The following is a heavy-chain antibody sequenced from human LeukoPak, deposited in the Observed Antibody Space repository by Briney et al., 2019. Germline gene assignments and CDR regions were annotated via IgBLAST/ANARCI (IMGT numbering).Heavy chain of an antibody. V-gene: IGHV4-34*01. CDR2: INHSGST. CDR3: ARAGNGEHDY. J-gene: IGHJ4*02. CDR1: GGSFSGYY. Sequence: SETLSLTCAVYGGSFSGYYWSWIRQPPGKGLEWIGEINHSGSTNYNPSLKSRVTISVDTSKNQFSLKLGSVTAADTAVYYCARAGNGEHDYWGQGTLVTVSS. D-gene: IGHD1-14*01.